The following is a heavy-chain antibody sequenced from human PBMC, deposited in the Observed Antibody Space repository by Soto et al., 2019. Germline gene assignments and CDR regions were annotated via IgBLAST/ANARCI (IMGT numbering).Heavy chain of an antibody. D-gene: IGHD1-20*01. V-gene: IGHV3-7*01. Sequence: PGGSLRLTCAASGFTFSIYWMSWVRHAPGKGLERVANIKQDGSEKYYVDSVKGRFTISRDNAKNSLYLQMNSLRAEDTAVYYCARDLTSISGNNYYCYYGMDVWGQGTTVTVSS. J-gene: IGHJ6*02. CDR3: ARDLTSISGNNYYCYYGMDV. CDR1: GFTFSIYW. CDR2: IKQDGSEK.